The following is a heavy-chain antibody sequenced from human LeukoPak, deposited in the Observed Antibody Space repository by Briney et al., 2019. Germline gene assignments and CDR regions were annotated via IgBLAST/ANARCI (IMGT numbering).Heavy chain of an antibody. Sequence: GGSLRLSCAASGFTSSNYAMSWVRQAPGKGLEWVSGISDSGGTTYYADSVKGRFTISRDNSKNTLYVEMNSLRAEDTAVYYCAKRDSGSYFFDYWGQGTLVTVSS. CDR3: AKRDSGSYFFDY. CDR2: ISDSGGTT. CDR1: GFTSSNYA. J-gene: IGHJ4*02. D-gene: IGHD1-26*01. V-gene: IGHV3-23*01.